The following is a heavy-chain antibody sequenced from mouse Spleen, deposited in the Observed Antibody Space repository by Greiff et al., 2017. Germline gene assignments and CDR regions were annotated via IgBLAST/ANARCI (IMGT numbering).Heavy chain of an antibody. V-gene: IGHV1-18*01. D-gene: IGHD3-1*01. Sequence: EVQLQQSGPELVKPGASVKIPCKASGYTFTDYNMDWVKQSHGKSLEWIGDINPNNGGTIYNQKFKGKATLTVDKSSSTAYMELRSLTSEDTAVYYCARRGARATGYAMDYWGQGTSVTVSS. CDR2: INPNNGGT. J-gene: IGHJ4*01. CDR1: GYTFTDYN. CDR3: ARRGARATGYAMDY.